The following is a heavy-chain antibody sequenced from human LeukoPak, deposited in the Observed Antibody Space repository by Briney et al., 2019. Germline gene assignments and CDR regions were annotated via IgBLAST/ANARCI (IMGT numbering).Heavy chain of an antibody. CDR2: IRYDGSNK. J-gene: IGHJ4*02. CDR3: AKEILPHTYYYDSSGYYPFDY. D-gene: IGHD3-22*01. Sequence: GSLRLSCATSGFTFISFGMHWVRQAPGKGLEWVAFIRYDGSNKYYADSMKGRFTISRDNSKNTLYLQMNSLRAEDTAVYYCAKEILPHTYYYDSSGYYPFDYWGQGTLVTVSS. CDR1: GFTFISFG. V-gene: IGHV3-30*02.